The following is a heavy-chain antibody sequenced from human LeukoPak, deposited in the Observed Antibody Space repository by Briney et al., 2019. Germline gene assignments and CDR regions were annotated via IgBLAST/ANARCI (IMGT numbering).Heavy chain of an antibody. CDR2: ISSSSSYI. CDR1: GFSFSTYA. Sequence: PGGSLRLSCAASGFSFSTYAMHWVRQAPGKGLEWVSSISSSSSYIYYADSVKGRFTISRDNAKNSLYLLMNNLRAEDTAVYYCARDRRYFDTGGLGGPDYWGQGTLVTVSS. V-gene: IGHV3-21*01. CDR3: ARDRRYFDTGGLGGPDY. J-gene: IGHJ4*02. D-gene: IGHD2-8*02.